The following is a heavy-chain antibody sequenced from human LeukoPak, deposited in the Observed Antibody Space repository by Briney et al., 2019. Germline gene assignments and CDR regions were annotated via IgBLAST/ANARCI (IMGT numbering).Heavy chain of an antibody. CDR2: IYYSGST. J-gene: IGHJ5*02. CDR1: GGSISSYY. CDR3: ARVESLGYCSSTSCYTVGWFDP. D-gene: IGHD2-2*02. Sequence: SETLSLTCTVSGGSISSYYWSWIRQPPGKGLEWIGYIYYSGSTNYNPSLKSRITISVDTPKNQFSLKLSSVTAADTAVYYCARVESLGYCSSTSCYTVGWFDPWGQGALVTVSS. V-gene: IGHV4-59*01.